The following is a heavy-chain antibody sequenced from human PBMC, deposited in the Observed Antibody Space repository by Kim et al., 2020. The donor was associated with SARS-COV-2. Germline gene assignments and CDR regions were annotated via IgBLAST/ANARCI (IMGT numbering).Heavy chain of an antibody. J-gene: IGHJ4*02. D-gene: IGHD6-19*01. CDR2: IYYSGST. CDR3: ARHLGFTSGWLEY. CDR1: GGSVSSNY. V-gene: IGHV4-59*08. Sequence: SETLSLTCTVSGGSVSSNYWNWIRQPPGKGLEWIGYIYYSGSTNYNPSLKSRVTLSVDTSKNQFSLRLSSVTAADTAVYYCARHLGFTSGWLEYWGQGTLVTVSS.